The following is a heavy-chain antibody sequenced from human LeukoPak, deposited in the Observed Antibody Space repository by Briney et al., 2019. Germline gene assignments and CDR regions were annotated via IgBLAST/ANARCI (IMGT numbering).Heavy chain of an antibody. D-gene: IGHD6-13*01. V-gene: IGHV4-59*01. J-gene: IGHJ5*02. CDR2: IYYSGST. CDR1: GGSISSYY. Sequence: SETLSLTCTVSGGSISSYYWSWIRQPPGKGLEWIGYIYYSGSTNYNPSIKSRVTISVDTSKNQFSLKLSSVTAADTAVYYCASIAAAADWFDPWGQGTLVTVSS. CDR3: ASIAAAADWFDP.